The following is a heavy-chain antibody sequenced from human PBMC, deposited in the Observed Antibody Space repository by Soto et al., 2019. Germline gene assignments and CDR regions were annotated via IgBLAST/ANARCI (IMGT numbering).Heavy chain of an antibody. J-gene: IGHJ4*02. CDR2: IYYSGST. CDR3: ARSKTLAAAGTNSH. Sequence: SETLSLTCTVSGGSISSSSYYWGWIRQPPGKGLEWIGSIYYSGSTYYNPSLKSRVTISVDTSKNQFSLKLSSVTAADTAVCYCARSKTLAAAGTNSHWGQGTLVTVSS. V-gene: IGHV4-39*01. CDR1: GGSISSSSYY. D-gene: IGHD6-13*01.